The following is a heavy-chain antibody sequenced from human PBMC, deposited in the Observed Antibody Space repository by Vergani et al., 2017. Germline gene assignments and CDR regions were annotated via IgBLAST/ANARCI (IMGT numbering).Heavy chain of an antibody. D-gene: IGHD5-18*01. CDR3: ARRRDTAMVDDAFDI. V-gene: IGHV4-38-2*01. J-gene: IGHJ3*02. CDR1: GYSISSGYY. CDR2: IYHSGST. Sequence: QVQLQESGPGLVKPSETLSLTCAVSGYSISSGYYWGWIRQPPGKGLEWIGSIYHSGSTYYNPSLKSRVTITVDTSKNAFSLKLSFVTAADTAVYYCARRRDTAMVDDAFDIWGQGTMVTVSS.